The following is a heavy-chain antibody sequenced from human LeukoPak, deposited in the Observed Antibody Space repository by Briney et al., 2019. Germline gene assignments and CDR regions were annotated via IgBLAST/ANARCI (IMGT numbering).Heavy chain of an antibody. CDR1: GFTFSSYA. D-gene: IGHD6-13*01. CDR2: ISGGVGST. J-gene: IGHJ4*02. CDR3: AKEEGYSSTRPDY. V-gene: IGHV3-23*01. Sequence: GGSLRLSCAASGFTFSSYAMSWVRQAPGKGLEWVSAISGGVGSTYYADSVKGRFTISRDNSKNTLYLQMNSLRAEDTAVYYCAKEEGYSSTRPDYWGQGTLVTVSS.